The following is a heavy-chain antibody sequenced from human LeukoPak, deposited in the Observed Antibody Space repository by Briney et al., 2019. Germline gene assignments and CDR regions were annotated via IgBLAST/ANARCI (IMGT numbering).Heavy chain of an antibody. CDR1: GFTFSSYS. D-gene: IGHD3-16*02. CDR3: ARIPVRSVWGSYRYIDAFDI. Sequence: PGGTLRLSCAASGFTFSSYSMNWVRQAPGKGLEWVSSISSSSSYIYYADSVKGRFTISRDNAKNSLYLQMDSLRAEDTAVYYCARIPVRSVWGSYRYIDAFDIWGQGTMVTVSS. V-gene: IGHV3-21*01. CDR2: ISSSSSYI. J-gene: IGHJ3*02.